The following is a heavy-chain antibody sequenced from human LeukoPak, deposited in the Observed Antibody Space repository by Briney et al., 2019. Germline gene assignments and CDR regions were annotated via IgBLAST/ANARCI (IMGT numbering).Heavy chain of an antibody. CDR2: ISSSSSYI. J-gene: IGHJ4*02. D-gene: IGHD3-10*01. Sequence: GGSLRLSCAASGFTFSSYSMNWVRQAPGKGLEWVSSISSSSSYIYYADSVKGRFTISRDNAKNSLYLQMNSLRAEDTAVYYCAKTQFVVGEYKGGYYFDYWGQGTLVTVSS. CDR1: GFTFSSYS. V-gene: IGHV3-21*01. CDR3: AKTQFVVGEYKGGYYFDY.